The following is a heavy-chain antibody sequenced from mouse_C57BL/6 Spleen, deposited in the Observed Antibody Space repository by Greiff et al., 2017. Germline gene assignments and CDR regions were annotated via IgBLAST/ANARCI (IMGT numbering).Heavy chain of an antibody. J-gene: IGHJ1*03. V-gene: IGHV1-63*01. Sequence: QVQLQQSGAELVRPGTSVKMSCKASGYTFTNYWIGWAKQRPGHGLEWIGDIYPGGGYTNYNEKFKGKATLTADKSSSTAYMQFSSLTSEDSAIYYCARSATTVVATDWYFDVWGTGTTVTVSS. CDR3: ARSATTVVATDWYFDV. CDR2: IYPGGGYT. D-gene: IGHD1-1*01. CDR1: GYTFTNYW.